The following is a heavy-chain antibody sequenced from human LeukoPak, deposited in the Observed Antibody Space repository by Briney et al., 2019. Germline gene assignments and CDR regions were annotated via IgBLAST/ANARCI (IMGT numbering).Heavy chain of an antibody. Sequence: SETLSLTCVVSGYSISTGYFWGWVRQPPGKGLEWIGSIYRNGSTYYNPSLKSRVTMSLETSKNQFSLKLFSVTAADTAVYYCARTDASSPFDPWGQGTLVTVSS. J-gene: IGHJ5*02. V-gene: IGHV4-38-2*01. CDR3: ARTDASSPFDP. CDR1: GYSISTGYF. D-gene: IGHD6-13*01. CDR2: IYRNGST.